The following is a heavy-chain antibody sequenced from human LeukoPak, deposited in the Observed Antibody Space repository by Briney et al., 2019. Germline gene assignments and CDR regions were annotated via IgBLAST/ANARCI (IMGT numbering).Heavy chain of an antibody. V-gene: IGHV3-30*04. CDR1: GFTFSSYA. CDR3: AKEIVGATVADY. J-gene: IGHJ4*02. Sequence: GGSLRLSCAASGFTFSSYAMHWVRQAPGKGLEWVAVISYDGSNKYYADSVKGRFTISRDNSKNTLYLQMNSLRAEDTAVYYCAKEIVGATVADYWGQGTLVTVSS. CDR2: ISYDGSNK. D-gene: IGHD1-26*01.